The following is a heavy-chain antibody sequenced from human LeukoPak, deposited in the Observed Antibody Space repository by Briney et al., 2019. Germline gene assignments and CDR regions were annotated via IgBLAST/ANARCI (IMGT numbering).Heavy chain of an antibody. CDR3: TRGNMFPGSFHGMDV. CDR2: IHQSGST. V-gene: IGHV4-34*01. J-gene: IGHJ6*02. Sequence: PSETLSLTCAIYGGSFGTHSWTWIRQPPGKGLEWVGEIHQSGSTNYNPSLRSRVTISVDTSKNQFSVRLRSVTAADTAMYFCTRGNMFPGSFHGMDVWGQGTMVT. D-gene: IGHD3-10*02. CDR1: GGSFGTHS.